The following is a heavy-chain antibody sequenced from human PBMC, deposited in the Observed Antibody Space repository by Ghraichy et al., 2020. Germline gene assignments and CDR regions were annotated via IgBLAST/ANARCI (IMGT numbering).Heavy chain of an antibody. D-gene: IGHD5-24*01. CDR3: ARDRAYKSFDY. J-gene: IGHJ4*02. CDR1: GFNFIASW. Sequence: GGSLRLSCAASGFNFIASWMNWVRQAPGKGLEWVAGIKQDGSEKHHVDSVKGRFTISRDNAKNSLYLQMNSLRVEDTAVYYCARDRAYKSFDYWGQGILVSVSS. V-gene: IGHV3-7*03. CDR2: IKQDGSEK.